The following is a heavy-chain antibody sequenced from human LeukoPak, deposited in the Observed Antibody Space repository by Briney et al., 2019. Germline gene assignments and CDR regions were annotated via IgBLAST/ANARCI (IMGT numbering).Heavy chain of an antibody. CDR2: IYHSGTT. CDR1: GYSISSGYY. V-gene: IGHV4-38-2*02. CDR3: AKEGEGSISH. J-gene: IGHJ4*02. Sequence: PSETLSLTCTVSGYSISSGYYWGWIRQPPGKGLEWIGSIYHSGTTHYNPSLKSRVTISVDASKNQFSLKLSSVTAADTAMYYCAKEGEGSISHRGQGTLVTVSS. D-gene: IGHD3-16*01.